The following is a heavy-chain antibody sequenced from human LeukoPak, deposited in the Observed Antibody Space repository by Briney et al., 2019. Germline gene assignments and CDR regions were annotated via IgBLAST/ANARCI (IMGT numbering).Heavy chain of an antibody. V-gene: IGHV4-61*08. D-gene: IGHD3-10*01. J-gene: IGHJ4*02. CDR3: ARRGGSGRSFDY. CDR1: GASVSSGGYY. Sequence: SETLSLTCTVSGASVSSGGYYWSWIRQPPGKGLEGIGYIYYSGSTNYNPSLKSRVTISVDTSKNQFSLKVSPVTAADTAVYYCARRGGSGRSFDYWGQGTLVTVSS. CDR2: IYYSGST.